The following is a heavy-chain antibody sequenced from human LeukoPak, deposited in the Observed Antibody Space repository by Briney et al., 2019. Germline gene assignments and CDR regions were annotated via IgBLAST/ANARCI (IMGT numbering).Heavy chain of an antibody. CDR3: ASTRYSSSWDLGRLGFDY. D-gene: IGHD6-13*01. V-gene: IGHV4-59*01. Sequence: SSEPLSLTCAVSGGSFSGYYWNWLRQPTGKGLVWVGYIYYSGSKNYTPSLKSRVTISVDTSKNQFSLKLSSVTAADTAVYYCASTRYSSSWDLGRLGFDYWGQGTLVTVSS. CDR1: GGSFSGYY. J-gene: IGHJ4*02. CDR2: IYYSGSK.